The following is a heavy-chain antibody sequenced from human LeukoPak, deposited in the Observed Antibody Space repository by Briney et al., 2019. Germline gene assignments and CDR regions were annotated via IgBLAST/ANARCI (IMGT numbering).Heavy chain of an antibody. J-gene: IGHJ5*02. V-gene: IGHV3-21*01. Sequence: GGSLRLSCAASGFTFSSYSMNWVRQAPGEGLEWVSSISSSSSYIYYADSVKGRFTISRDNAKNSLYLQMNSLRAEDTAVYYCARTRTSGSDGPDWFDPWGQGTLVTVSS. D-gene: IGHD1-26*01. CDR2: ISSSSSYI. CDR3: ARTRTSGSDGPDWFDP. CDR1: GFTFSSYS.